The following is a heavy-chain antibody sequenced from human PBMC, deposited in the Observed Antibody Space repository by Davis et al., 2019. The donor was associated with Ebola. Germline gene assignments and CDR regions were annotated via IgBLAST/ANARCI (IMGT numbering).Heavy chain of an antibody. D-gene: IGHD1-14*01. CDR1: SFPLTNAW. J-gene: IGHJ4*02. CDR2: INSDGSFT. Sequence: PGGSLRLSCAASSFPLTNAWMSWVRQAPGKGLVWVSRINSDGSFTSYADSVKGRFTISRDNAKNTLYLQMNSLSAEDTALYYCARSTGQPDYWGPGSLVTVSS. V-gene: IGHV3-74*01. CDR3: ARSTGQPDY.